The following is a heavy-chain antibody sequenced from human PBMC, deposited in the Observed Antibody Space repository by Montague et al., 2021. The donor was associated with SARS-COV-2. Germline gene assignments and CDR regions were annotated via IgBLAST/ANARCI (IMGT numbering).Heavy chain of an antibody. J-gene: IGHJ4*02. CDR2: INHTGSS. Sequence: SETLSLTCAVYGGPFSGDGSFSGYYWTWIRQTPGTGLEWIGEINHTGSSDYNPSFKSRVIMSVDTSKNQFSLKLSSVTAADTAVYYCARAIQSQPLVVVIAIPRPFYYFDHWGRGTLVTVSS. D-gene: IGHD2-21*01. V-gene: IGHV4-34*01. CDR1: GGPFSGDGSFSGYY. CDR3: ARAIQSQPLVVVIAIPRPFYYFDH.